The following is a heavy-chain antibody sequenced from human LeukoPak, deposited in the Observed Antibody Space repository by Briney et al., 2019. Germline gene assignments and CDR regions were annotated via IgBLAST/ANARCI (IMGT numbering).Heavy chain of an antibody. Sequence: ASVKVSCKASGYTFTSYDINWVRQATGQGLEWMGWMNPNSGNTGYAQKFQGRVIMTRDTSISTAYMELRDLRSEDTAVYYCVRDGEGVAISVNYWFDPWGQGTLVTVSS. D-gene: IGHD3-10*01. J-gene: IGHJ5*02. CDR2: MNPNSGNT. CDR3: VRDGEGVAISVNYWFDP. V-gene: IGHV1-8*01. CDR1: GYTFTSYD.